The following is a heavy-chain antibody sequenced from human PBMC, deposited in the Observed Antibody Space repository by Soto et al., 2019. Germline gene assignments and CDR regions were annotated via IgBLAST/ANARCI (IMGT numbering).Heavy chain of an antibody. CDR2: MWSGNNE. Sequence: QVQLVESGGGMVQPGRSLRLSCEASGFTFSTYGMHWVRQAPGKGLEXXXVMWSGNNEYYADSVKGRFTISRDNSXXXXXXXXXXXXXXXXXXXXXXXXXXXXXXXXXXXXFQGSNFFDHWGQGTLVTVSS. CDR1: GFTFSTYG. J-gene: IGHJ4*02. D-gene: IGHD2-21*01. V-gene: IGHV3-33*01. CDR3: XXXXXXXXXXXXXXXFQGSNFFDH.